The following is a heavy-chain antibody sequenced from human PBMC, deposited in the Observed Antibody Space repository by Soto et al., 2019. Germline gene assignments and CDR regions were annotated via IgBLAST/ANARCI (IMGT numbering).Heavy chain of an antibody. CDR2: INSDGSST. V-gene: IGHV3-74*01. Sequence: PGGSLRLSCAASGFTFSSYVTHWVRQAPGKGLVWVSRINSDGSSTYYADSVKGRFTISRDNAKNTLYLQMNGLRAEDTAVYYCSNWFDPWGQGTLVTVSS. CDR1: GFTFSSYV. J-gene: IGHJ5*02. CDR3: SNWFDP.